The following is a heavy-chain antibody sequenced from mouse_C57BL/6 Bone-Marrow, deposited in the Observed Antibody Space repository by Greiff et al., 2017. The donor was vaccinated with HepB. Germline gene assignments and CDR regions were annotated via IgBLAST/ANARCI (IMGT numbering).Heavy chain of an antibody. CDR2: IDPSDSYT. CDR3: ARNMYYGSSLFDY. Sequence: QVQLQQPGAELVKPGASVKLSCKASGYTFTSYWMQWVKQRPGQGLEWIGEIDPSDSYTNYNQKFKGKATLTVDTSSSTAYMQLSSLTSEDSAVYYCARNMYYGSSLFDYWGQGTTLTVSS. V-gene: IGHV1-50*01. CDR1: GYTFTSYW. J-gene: IGHJ2*01. D-gene: IGHD1-1*01.